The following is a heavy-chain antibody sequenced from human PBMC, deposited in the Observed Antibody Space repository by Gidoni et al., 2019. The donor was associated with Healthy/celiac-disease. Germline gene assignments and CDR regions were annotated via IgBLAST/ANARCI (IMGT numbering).Heavy chain of an antibody. J-gene: IGHJ6*02. V-gene: IGHV3-30*18. D-gene: IGHD3-9*01. CDR1: GFTFSRYG. Sequence: QVQLVESGGGVVQPGRSLRLSCEAAGFTFSRYGMHWVRQAPGKGLEWVAVISYDGSNNYYPDSVKGRFTISRDNSKNTLYLQMNSLRAEDTAVYYCAKDRGGHFDWLPRIYGMDVWGQGTTVTVSS. CDR3: AKDRGGHFDWLPRIYGMDV. CDR2: ISYDGSNN.